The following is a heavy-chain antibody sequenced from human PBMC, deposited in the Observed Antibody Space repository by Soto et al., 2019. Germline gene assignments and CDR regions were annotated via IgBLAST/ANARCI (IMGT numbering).Heavy chain of an antibody. V-gene: IGHV3-23*01. CDR1: GFTFSSYA. CDR3: ANGISGYSYGWGGE. CDR2: ISGSGGST. J-gene: IGHJ4*02. Sequence: EVQLLESGGGLVQPGGSLRLSCAASGFTFSSYAMSWVRQAPGKGLEWVSAISGSGGSTYYADSVKGRFTISRDNSKATLYLQMNSLIAEDTAVYYCANGISGYSYGWGGEGGQGTLVTVSS. D-gene: IGHD5-18*01.